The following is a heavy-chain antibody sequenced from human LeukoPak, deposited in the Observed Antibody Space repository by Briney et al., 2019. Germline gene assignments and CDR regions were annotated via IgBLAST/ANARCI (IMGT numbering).Heavy chain of an antibody. D-gene: IGHD1-26*01. CDR3: ARGRRGSYFQDY. J-gene: IGHJ4*02. Sequence: SETLSLTCTVSGDSISRSNSYWGWIRQPPGKGLEWMGSMWFGATTSYDPSLKSRVTISIDPSKNQFSLKLSSVTAADTALYYCARGRRGSYFQDYWGQGTLVTVSS. CDR1: GDSISRSNSY. CDR2: MWFGATT. V-gene: IGHV4-39*07.